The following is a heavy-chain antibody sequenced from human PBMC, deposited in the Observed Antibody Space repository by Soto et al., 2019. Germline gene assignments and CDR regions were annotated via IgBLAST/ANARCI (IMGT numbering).Heavy chain of an antibody. CDR1: GFTFRSYG. CDR2: IWYDGSNK. V-gene: IGHV3-33*01. CDR3: ARDQGTVTTFYYYYGMDV. Sequence: GGSLRLSCAASGFTFRSYGMHWVRQAPGKGLEWVAVIWYDGSNKYYADSVKGRFTISRDNSKNTLYLQMNSLRAEDTAVCYCARDQGTVTTFYYYYGMDVWGQGTTVTVSS. D-gene: IGHD4-4*01. J-gene: IGHJ6*02.